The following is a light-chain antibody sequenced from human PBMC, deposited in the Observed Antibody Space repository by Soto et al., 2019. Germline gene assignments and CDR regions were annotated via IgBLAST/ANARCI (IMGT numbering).Light chain of an antibody. J-gene: IGKJ5*01. CDR3: QQRSNWLPIR. CDR1: QSVKTF. CDR2: DAS. Sequence: THPPASLSINTFNIATLSFRPSQSVKTFLVWYQHRPGQAPRVLIYDASHRATGIQARFSGSGSGTDFTLTISSLEPEDAALYYCQQRSNWLPIRFGQVARLAIK. V-gene: IGKV3-11*01.